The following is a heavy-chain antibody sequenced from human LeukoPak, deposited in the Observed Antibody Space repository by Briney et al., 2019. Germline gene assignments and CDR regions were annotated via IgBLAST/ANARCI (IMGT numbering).Heavy chain of an antibody. Sequence: PGGSLRLSCAASGFTFSKYAMHWVRQAPGKGLEYVSAIGSSGGDIDYGNSVKGRFTISRDDSKSIAYLQMNSLKTEDTAVYYCTRRPMRGWYGGGVYYFDYWGQGTLVTVSS. CDR1: GFTFSKYA. V-gene: IGHV3-64*01. CDR3: TRRPMRGWYGGGVYYFDY. CDR2: IGSSGGDI. D-gene: IGHD6-19*01. J-gene: IGHJ4*02.